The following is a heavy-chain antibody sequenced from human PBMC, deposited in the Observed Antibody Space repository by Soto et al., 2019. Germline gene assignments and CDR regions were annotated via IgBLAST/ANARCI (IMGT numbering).Heavy chain of an antibody. D-gene: IGHD3-3*01. V-gene: IGHV4-61*08. Sequence: SETLSLTCRFSVGPVGIGGYYWSWIRQPPGKGLEWIGYPLYSGRPIYNPSLQSLQSRVTISVDTSRNQFSLRLTSVTSADTALYYCARHDFYNRTFDIWGQGTLVTVSS. J-gene: IGHJ3*02. CDR2: PLYSGRP. CDR1: VGPVGIGGYY. CDR3: ARHDFYNRTFDI.